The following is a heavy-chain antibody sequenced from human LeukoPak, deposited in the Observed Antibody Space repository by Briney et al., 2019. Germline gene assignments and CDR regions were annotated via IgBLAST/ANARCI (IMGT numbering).Heavy chain of an antibody. CDR2: MNPNSGNT. V-gene: IGHV1-8*03. D-gene: IGHD3-3*01. J-gene: IGHJ4*02. CDR1: GYTFTSCV. CDR3: ARGRITIFGVVIIAGDFDY. Sequence: GASVKVSCKASGYTFTSCVINWVRQATGQGLEWMGWMNPNSGNTGYAQKFQGRVTITRNTSISTAYMELSSLRSEDTAVYYCARGRITIFGVVIIAGDFDYWGQGTLVTVSS.